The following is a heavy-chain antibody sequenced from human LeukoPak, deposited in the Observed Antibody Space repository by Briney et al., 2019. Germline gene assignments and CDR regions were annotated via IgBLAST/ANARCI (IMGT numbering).Heavy chain of an antibody. D-gene: IGHD3-16*02. CDR1: GGSFSGYY. CDR3: ARGLYDYVWGSYRSLGAFDI. CDR2: IYYSGST. V-gene: IGHV4-59*01. Sequence: ASETLSLTCAVYGGSFSGYYWSWIRQPPGKGLEWIGYIYYSGSTNYNPSLKSRVTISVDTSKNQFSLKLSSVTAADTAVYYCARGLYDYVWGSYRSLGAFDIWGQGTMVTVSS. J-gene: IGHJ3*02.